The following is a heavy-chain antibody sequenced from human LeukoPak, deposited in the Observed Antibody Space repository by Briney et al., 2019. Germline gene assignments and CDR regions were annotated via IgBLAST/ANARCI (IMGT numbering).Heavy chain of an antibody. J-gene: IGHJ4*02. V-gene: IGHV3-15*07. Sequence: GGSLRLSCAASDFTFSNAWMNWVRQAPGKGLEWVGRIKSKADGGTTDYAAPVKGRFTISRDDSKNTPYLQMNSLKTEDTAVYYCTSDLDIVVVPAAMRDYWGQGTLVTVSS. CDR3: TSDLDIVVVPAAMRDY. CDR2: IKSKADGGTT. CDR1: DFTFSNAW. D-gene: IGHD2-2*01.